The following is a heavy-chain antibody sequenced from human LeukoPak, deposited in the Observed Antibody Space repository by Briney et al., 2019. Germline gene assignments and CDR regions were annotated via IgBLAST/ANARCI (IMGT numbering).Heavy chain of an antibody. J-gene: IGHJ5*02. CDR3: ARSSVVTGICRGCWFDP. CDR2: IYYSGST. Sequence: NPSETLSLTCTVSGGSISSSSYYWGWIRQPPGKGLEWIGIIYYSGSTYYNPSLKSRVSISVDTSKNQFSLRLSSVTAADTAVYYCARSSVVTGICRGCWFDPWGQGTLVTVSS. CDR1: GGSISSSSYY. V-gene: IGHV4-39*01. D-gene: IGHD2-21*02.